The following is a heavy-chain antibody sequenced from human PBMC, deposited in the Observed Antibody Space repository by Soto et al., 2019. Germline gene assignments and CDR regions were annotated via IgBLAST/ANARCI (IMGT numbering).Heavy chain of an antibody. J-gene: IGHJ4*02. V-gene: IGHV4-4*07. Sequence: SETLSLTGTVSGGSISNYYWSWIGQPAGKGLEWIGRIYTGGSTNYNPSLKSRVTMSTDTSKNQFSLRLTSVTAADTAVYYCARASVGPPGGGSWIMPFDYWGQGALVTVSS. CDR1: GGSISNYY. CDR3: ARASVGPPGGGSWIMPFDY. D-gene: IGHD2-15*01. CDR2: IYTGGST.